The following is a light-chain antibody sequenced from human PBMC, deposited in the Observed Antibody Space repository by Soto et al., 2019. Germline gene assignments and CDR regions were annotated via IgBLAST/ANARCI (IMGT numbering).Light chain of an antibody. CDR1: QSVRTY. CDR2: DAS. J-gene: IGKJ4*01. Sequence: EIVLTQSPATLPLSPGERATLSCRASQSVRTYLAWYQQKPGQAPRLLIYDASNRATGIPARFSGSGSGTDFTLTISSLEPEDFAVYYCQQRSDWPPLTFGGGTKVEIK. V-gene: IGKV3-11*01. CDR3: QQRSDWPPLT.